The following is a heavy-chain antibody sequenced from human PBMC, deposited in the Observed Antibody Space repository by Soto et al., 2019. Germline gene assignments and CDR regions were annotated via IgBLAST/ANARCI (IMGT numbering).Heavy chain of an antibody. Sequence: GGSLRLSCAASGFTFSSYAMHWVRQAPGKGLEWVAVISYDGSNKYYADSVKGRFTISRDNSKNTLYLQMNSLRAEDTAVYYCARDTITIFGVVITVPYGMDVWGQGTTVTVSS. D-gene: IGHD3-3*01. CDR3: ARDTITIFGVVITVPYGMDV. CDR2: ISYDGSNK. CDR1: GFTFSSYA. J-gene: IGHJ6*02. V-gene: IGHV3-30-3*01.